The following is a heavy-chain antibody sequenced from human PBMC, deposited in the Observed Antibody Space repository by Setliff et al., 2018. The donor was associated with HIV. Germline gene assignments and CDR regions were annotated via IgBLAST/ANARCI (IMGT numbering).Heavy chain of an antibody. J-gene: IGHJ4*02. D-gene: IGHD3-3*01. CDR1: GYSISTAYY. CDR2: VYHSGTT. CDR3: MRGRSITIFGVAYLDF. V-gene: IGHV4-38-2*01. Sequence: SETLSLTCAVSGYSISTAYYWGWIRQPPGKGLEWIGSVYHSGTTYYNPSLKSRVTISVDMSNNQFSLKVTSVTAADTAVYYCMRGRSITIFGVAYLDFWGQGTQVTVSS.